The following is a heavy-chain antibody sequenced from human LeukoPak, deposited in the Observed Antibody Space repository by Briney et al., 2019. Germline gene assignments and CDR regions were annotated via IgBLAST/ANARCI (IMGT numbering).Heavy chain of an antibody. Sequence: SGPALVKPTQTLTLTCTFSGFSLSTSGTRVSWIRQPPGKALEWLARIDWDDDKFYSTSLKTRLTISKDTSKNQVVLTMTNMDPVDTATYYCARTYGEYNWFDPWGQGTLVTVSS. J-gene: IGHJ5*02. V-gene: IGHV2-70*04. CDR2: IDWDDDK. CDR1: GFSLSTSGTR. D-gene: IGHD3-10*01. CDR3: ARTYGEYNWFDP.